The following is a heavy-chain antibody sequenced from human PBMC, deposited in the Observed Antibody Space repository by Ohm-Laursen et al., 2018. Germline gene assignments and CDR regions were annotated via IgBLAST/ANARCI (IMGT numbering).Heavy chain of an antibody. Sequence: GTLSLTCTVSGGSIKTYYWSWIRQPAGKRLEWIGRVYTSGSTNYNPSLKSRVTMSVDTSKNQFSLKLSSVTAADTAVYYCARVISGYYYDYWGQGILVTVSS. D-gene: IGHD3-22*01. CDR3: ARVISGYYYDY. J-gene: IGHJ4*02. V-gene: IGHV4-4*07. CDR2: VYTSGST. CDR1: GGSIKTYY.